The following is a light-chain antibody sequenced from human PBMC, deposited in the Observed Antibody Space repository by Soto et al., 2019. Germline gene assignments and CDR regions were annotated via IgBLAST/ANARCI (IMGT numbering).Light chain of an antibody. V-gene: IGKV1-5*01. CDR1: QSISSW. Sequence: DIQMTQSPSTLSASVGDRVTITCRASQSISSWLAWYQQKPGKAPKLLIYDASSLESGVPSRFSGRGYGTDFTFTISSLQPEDFATYFCQQYDTLKVTFGPGTKVDIK. J-gene: IGKJ3*01. CDR2: DAS. CDR3: QQYDTLKVT.